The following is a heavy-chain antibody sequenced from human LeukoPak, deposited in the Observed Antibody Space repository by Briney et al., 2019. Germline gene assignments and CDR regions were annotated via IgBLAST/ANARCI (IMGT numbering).Heavy chain of an antibody. V-gene: IGHV3-74*01. CDR1: GFTFSSYW. CDR2: INSDGSST. CDR3: AREDSNLYYYDSSGLLDY. Sequence: GGSLRLSCAASGFTFSSYWMHWVRQAPGKGLVWVSRINSDGSSTSYADSVKGRFTISRDNAKNTLYLQMNSLRAEDTAVYYCAREDSNLYYYDSSGLLDYWGQGTLVTVSS. D-gene: IGHD3-22*01. J-gene: IGHJ4*02.